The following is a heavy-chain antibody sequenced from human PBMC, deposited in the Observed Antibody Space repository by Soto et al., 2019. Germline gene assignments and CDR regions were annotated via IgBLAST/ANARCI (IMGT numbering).Heavy chain of an antibody. V-gene: IGHV3-30*18. J-gene: IGHJ6*02. D-gene: IGHD6-13*01. CDR3: AKAGYSSSWVVVDYYYGMDV. Sequence: PVGSLRLSCAASGFTFSSYGMHWVRQAPGKGLEWVAVISYDGSNKYYADSVKGRFTISRDNSKNTLYLQMNSLRAEDTAVYYCAKAGYSSSWVVVDYYYGMDVWGQGTTVTVSS. CDR2: ISYDGSNK. CDR1: GFTFSSYG.